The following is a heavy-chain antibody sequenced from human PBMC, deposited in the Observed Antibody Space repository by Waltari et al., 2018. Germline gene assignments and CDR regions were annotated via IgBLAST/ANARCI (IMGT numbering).Heavy chain of an antibody. Sequence: EVQLVESGGGLVKPGGSQRLSCVASGFPFTTHPITCVRLPSGEGLEWVATIYSDSSSAYSADSVRARFTIFRDNAGNSLYLQINSLRVEDTAVYYCTRDIYTGSPVEAYDIWGQGTMVTVSS. CDR2: IYSDSSSA. D-gene: IGHD1-26*01. CDR1: GFPFTTHP. CDR3: TRDIYTGSPVEAYDI. J-gene: IGHJ3*02. V-gene: IGHV3-21*01.